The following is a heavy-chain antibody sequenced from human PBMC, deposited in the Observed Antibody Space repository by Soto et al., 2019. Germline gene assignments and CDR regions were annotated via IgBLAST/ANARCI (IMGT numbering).Heavy chain of an antibody. CDR2: ISYDGSNK. V-gene: IGHV3-30*18. Sequence: QVQLVESGGGVVQPGRSLRLSCAAPGFTFSSYGMHWVRQAPGKGLAWAAVISYDGSNKYYADSVKGRFTISRDNSKHTLYLQLNSLRAEDTAVYYCAKDRRPNYYYVMDVWGEGTKVTVSS. J-gene: IGHJ6*02. CDR3: AKDRRPNYYYVMDV. CDR1: GFTFSSYG. D-gene: IGHD6-25*01.